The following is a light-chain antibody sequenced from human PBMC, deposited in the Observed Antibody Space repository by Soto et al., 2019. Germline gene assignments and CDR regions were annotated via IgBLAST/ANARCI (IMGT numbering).Light chain of an antibody. CDR3: QQYNSYWT. V-gene: IGKV1-5*01. Sequence: QRTESRWKRAVTVGDRVTITNRASQSISSWLAWYQQKPGKAPKLLIYDASSLESGVPSRFSGSGSGTEFTLTISSLQPDDFATYYCQQYNSYWTFGQGTKV. CDR2: DAS. J-gene: IGKJ1*01. CDR1: QSISSW.